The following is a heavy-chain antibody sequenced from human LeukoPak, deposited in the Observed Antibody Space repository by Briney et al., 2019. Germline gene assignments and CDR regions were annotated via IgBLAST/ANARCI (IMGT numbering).Heavy chain of an antibody. CDR2: ISYSGSTT. Sequence: PSETLSLTCTVSGGSISSSSVYWGWIRQPPGTGLEWIATISYSGSTTSYNPSLKSRVTISVDTSKNQFSLKLSSVTAADTAVYYCARVGISCSSTSCYGNFDYWGQGTLVTVSS. D-gene: IGHD2-2*01. J-gene: IGHJ4*02. CDR1: GGSISSSSVY. V-gene: IGHV4-39*07. CDR3: ARVGISCSSTSCYGNFDY.